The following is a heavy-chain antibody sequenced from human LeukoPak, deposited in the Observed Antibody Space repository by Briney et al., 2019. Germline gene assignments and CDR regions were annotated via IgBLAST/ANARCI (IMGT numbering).Heavy chain of an antibody. J-gene: IGHJ3*02. CDR1: GFTFSSYA. CDR3: ARVFGSGYYYGLGAFDI. D-gene: IGHD3-22*01. CDR2: TSFDESNK. Sequence: GGSLRLSCAGSGFTFSSYAMHWVRQAPGKGLEWVAVTSFDESNKYYADSVKGRFTISRDNSLNTLYLQMNSLGVEDTAVYFCARVFGSGYYYGLGAFDIWGQGTMVTVSS. V-gene: IGHV3-30*04.